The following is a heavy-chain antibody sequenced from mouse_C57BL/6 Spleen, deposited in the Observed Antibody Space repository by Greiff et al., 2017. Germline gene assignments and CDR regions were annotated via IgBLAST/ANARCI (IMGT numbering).Heavy chain of an antibody. CDR3: ARFHFYAMDY. CDR1: GFTFTDYY. V-gene: IGHV7-3*01. J-gene: IGHJ4*01. Sequence: EVMLVESGGGLVQPGGSLRLSCAASGFTFTDYYMSWVRQPPGKALEWLGFIRNKANGYTTEYSASVKGRFTISRDNSQSILYLQMNALRAEDSATYYCARFHFYAMDYRGQGTSVTVSS. CDR2: IRNKANGYTT.